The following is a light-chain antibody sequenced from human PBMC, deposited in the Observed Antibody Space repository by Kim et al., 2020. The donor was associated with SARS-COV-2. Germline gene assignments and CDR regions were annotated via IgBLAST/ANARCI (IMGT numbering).Light chain of an antibody. Sequence: GREVPISRTGTGRKICATKYVSWYQQHPGKAPRGIIYDVSKRPSGVPDRFSGSKSGNTASLTISGLQADDEADYYCCSYAGSYTYVFGTGTKVTVL. CDR3: CSYAGSYTYV. J-gene: IGLJ1*01. V-gene: IGLV2-11*03. CDR2: DVS. CDR1: GRKICATKY.